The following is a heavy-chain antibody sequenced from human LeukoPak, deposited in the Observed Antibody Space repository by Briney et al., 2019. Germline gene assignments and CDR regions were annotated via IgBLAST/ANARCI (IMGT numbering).Heavy chain of an antibody. V-gene: IGHV3-48*03. Sequence: GGSLRLSCVASGFAFSSYEMNWVRQAPGKGLEWVSYISTSGSTIYYADSVKGRFTLSRDNAKNSLYLQMNSLRAEDTAVYYGFGESHYYGVDVWGKGTTVTVSS. D-gene: IGHD3-10*01. J-gene: IGHJ6*04. CDR1: GFAFSSYE. CDR3: FGESHYYGVDV. CDR2: ISTSGSTI.